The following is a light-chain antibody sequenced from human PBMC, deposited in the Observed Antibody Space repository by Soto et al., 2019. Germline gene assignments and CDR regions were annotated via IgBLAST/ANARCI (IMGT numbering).Light chain of an antibody. V-gene: IGKV3-11*01. CDR2: DAS. J-gene: IGKJ3*01. CDR1: QSVGGF. CDR3: QHRSNWLGT. Sequence: PGERATLSCRASQSVGGFLAWYQQRSGQTPRLLIYDASKRAPGIPARFSGSGSGTDSTLTISSLEPEDFAVYYCQHRSNWLGTFGPGTKVDIK.